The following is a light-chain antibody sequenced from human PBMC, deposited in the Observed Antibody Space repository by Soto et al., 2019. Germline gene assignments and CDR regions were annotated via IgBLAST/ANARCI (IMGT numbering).Light chain of an antibody. CDR1: SSNIGAGYD. Sequence: QSVLTQPPSVSGAPGQRVTISCTGSSSNIGAGYDVHWYQQLPGTAPKLLIYGNSNRPSGVPDRFSGSKSGTSASLAITGFQVEDEADYSPQSYDSTLIYVCETGTKAPAL. J-gene: IGLJ1*01. V-gene: IGLV1-40*01. CDR2: GNS. CDR3: QSYDSTLIYV.